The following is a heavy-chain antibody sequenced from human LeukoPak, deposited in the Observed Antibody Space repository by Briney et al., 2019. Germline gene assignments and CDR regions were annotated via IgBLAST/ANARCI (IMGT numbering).Heavy chain of an antibody. CDR3: ATPDYYDKGAFDI. D-gene: IGHD3-22*01. CDR2: FDPEDGET. V-gene: IGHV1-24*01. J-gene: IGHJ3*02. Sequence: ASVKVSCKVSGYTLTELSMHWVRQAPGKGLEWMGGFDPEDGETIYAQKFQGRVTMAEDTSTDTAYMELSSLRSEDTAVYYCATPDYYDKGAFDIWGQGTMVTVSS. CDR1: GYTLTELS.